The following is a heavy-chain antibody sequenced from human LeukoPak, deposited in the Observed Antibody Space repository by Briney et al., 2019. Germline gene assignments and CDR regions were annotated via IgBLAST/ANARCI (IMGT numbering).Heavy chain of an antibody. Sequence: GGSLRLSCAAGGFSFSSYSMNWGRQAPGKRLEWIAYISSYTITYYADFVKGRFTISRDNAKKSLDLQMNSLRAEDTAVYYCARSGHSNGWYYFDYWGLGALVTVSS. CDR2: ISSYTIT. CDR3: ARSGHSNGWYYFDY. D-gene: IGHD6-19*01. V-gene: IGHV3-48*01. J-gene: IGHJ4*02. CDR1: GFSFSSYS.